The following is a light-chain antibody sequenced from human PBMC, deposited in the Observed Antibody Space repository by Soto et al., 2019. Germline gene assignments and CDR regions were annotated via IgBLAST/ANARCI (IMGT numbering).Light chain of an antibody. CDR1: QSVSSN. CDR2: GAY. CDR3: QQYNNRPYT. Sequence: TXSVSPEERATLSCRASQSVSSNLAWYHQKPGQAPRLLISGAYTRTTDIPARFGGSGSGTDLSPTSSDLQSEDFAVYYCQQYNNRPYTFGQGTRPEIK. V-gene: IGKV3-15*01. J-gene: IGKJ2*01.